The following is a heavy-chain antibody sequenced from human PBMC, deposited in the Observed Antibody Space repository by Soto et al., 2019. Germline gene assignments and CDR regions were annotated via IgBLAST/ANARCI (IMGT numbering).Heavy chain of an antibody. D-gene: IGHD3-9*01. V-gene: IGHV3-30-3*01. J-gene: IGHJ4*02. Sequence: GGSLTLSCAASGFTFGSYAMHWVRPAPGKGLEWVAVISYDGSNKYYADSVKGRFTISRDNSKNTLYLQMNSLRAEETAVYYCGRASFFGVLCFPLLRYFDWLPPFGYWGRGTLVTVSS. CDR2: ISYDGSNK. CDR1: GFTFGSYA. CDR3: GRASFFGVLCFPLLRYFDWLPPFGY.